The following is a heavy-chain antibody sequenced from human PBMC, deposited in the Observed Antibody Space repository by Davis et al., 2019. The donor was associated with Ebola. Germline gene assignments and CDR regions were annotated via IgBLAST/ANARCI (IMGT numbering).Heavy chain of an antibody. V-gene: IGHV1-2*06. CDR3: ARGEQKWLGIRYNFSGLDV. J-gene: IGHJ6*04. D-gene: IGHD6-19*01. CDR1: GYTFSDYY. Sequence: ASVKVSCKASGYTFSDYYVHWVRQAPGQGLEWMGRISPNSGGTGYAQKFQGRVTMTRDTSIGTVYMELSRLRSDDTAVYFCARGEQKWLGIRYNFSGLDVWGKGTTVTVSS. CDR2: ISPNSGGT.